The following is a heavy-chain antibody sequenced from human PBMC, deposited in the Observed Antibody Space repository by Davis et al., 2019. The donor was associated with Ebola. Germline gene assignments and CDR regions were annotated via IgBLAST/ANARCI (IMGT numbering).Heavy chain of an antibody. D-gene: IGHD6-19*01. CDR3: ARASFGYNSGWYADY. Sequence: SVKVSCKASGGTFSSNAISWVRQAPGQGLEWMAGIIPIFGTTSYAQKFQGRVTITADESTSTAYMELSSLRSEDTAVFYCARASFGYNSGWYADYWGPGSLVTVSS. CDR1: GGTFSSNA. CDR2: IIPIFGTT. V-gene: IGHV1-69*13. J-gene: IGHJ4*02.